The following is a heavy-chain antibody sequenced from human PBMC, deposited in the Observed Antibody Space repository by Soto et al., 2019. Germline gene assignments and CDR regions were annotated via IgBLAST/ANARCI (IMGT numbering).Heavy chain of an antibody. Sequence: HPGGSLRLSCAASGFSLSNYAMSWVRQAPGKGLEWVSGIAGSGGSTYYADSVTGRVTISRDNAKNRLSLQMYSLRPEDTAVYYCARDGGSDPITPYYFDYWGQGTLVTVSS. CDR2: IAGSGGST. CDR1: GFSLSNYA. CDR3: ARDGGSDPITPYYFDY. D-gene: IGHD5-12*01. J-gene: IGHJ4*02. V-gene: IGHV3-23*01.